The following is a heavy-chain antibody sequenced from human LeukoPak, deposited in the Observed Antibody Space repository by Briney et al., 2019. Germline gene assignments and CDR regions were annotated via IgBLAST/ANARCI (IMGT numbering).Heavy chain of an antibody. Sequence: GGSLRLSCAASGFTFSRSEMSWVRQAPGKGLEWVSYITSSGTTIYYADSVKGRFTISRDNAKNSVYLQMNSLTAEDTAVYYCARGYGNFDYWGQGTLVTVSS. CDR1: GFTFSRSE. CDR2: ITSSGTTI. V-gene: IGHV3-48*03. CDR3: ARGYGNFDY. D-gene: IGHD5-18*01. J-gene: IGHJ4*02.